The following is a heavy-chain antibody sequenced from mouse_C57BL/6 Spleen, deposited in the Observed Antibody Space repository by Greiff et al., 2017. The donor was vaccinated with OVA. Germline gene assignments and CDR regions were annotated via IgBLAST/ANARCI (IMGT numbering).Heavy chain of an antibody. V-gene: IGHV1-55*01. CDR2: IYPGSGST. CDR1: GYTFTSYW. J-gene: IGHJ1*03. CDR3: ARRGYYYGSSWYFDV. Sequence: QVQLQQPGAELVKPGASVKMSCKASGYTFTSYWITWVKQRPGQGLEWIGDIYPGSGSTNYTEKFKSKATLTVDTSSSTAYMQLSSLTSEDSAVYYCARRGYYYGSSWYFDVWGTGTTVTVSS. D-gene: IGHD1-1*01.